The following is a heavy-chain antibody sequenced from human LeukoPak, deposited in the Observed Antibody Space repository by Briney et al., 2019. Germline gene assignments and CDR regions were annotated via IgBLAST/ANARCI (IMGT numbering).Heavy chain of an antibody. CDR1: GGSISSGGYY. CDR3: ARHQSSGWFPGWFDP. J-gene: IGHJ5*02. V-gene: IGHV4-30-2*01. CDR2: IYHSGST. Sequence: PSETLSLTCTVSGGSISSGGYYWSWIRQPPGKGLEWIGYIYHSGSTYYNPSLKSRVTISVDRSKNQFSLKLTSVTAADTAVYYCARHQSSGWFPGWFDPWGQGTLVTVSS. D-gene: IGHD6-19*01.